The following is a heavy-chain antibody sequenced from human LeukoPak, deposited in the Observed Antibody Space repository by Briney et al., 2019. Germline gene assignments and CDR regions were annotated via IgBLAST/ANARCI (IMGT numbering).Heavy chain of an antibody. J-gene: IGHJ4*01. CDR3: LKDADY. CDR2: INSDVSST. V-gene: IGHV3-74*01. Sequence: PGGSLRLSCAASGFTFSISGMHWVRQAPGKGLVWVSLINSDVSSTWYADSVKGRLTLSKDNAKNTVYLQMDSLRAEDTAVYYCLKDADYWGHGTRVTVSS. CDR1: GFTFSISG.